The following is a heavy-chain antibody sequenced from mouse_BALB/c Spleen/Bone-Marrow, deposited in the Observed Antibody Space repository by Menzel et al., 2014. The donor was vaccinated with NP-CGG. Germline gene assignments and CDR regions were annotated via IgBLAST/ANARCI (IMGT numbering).Heavy chain of an antibody. CDR1: GFTFSSFG. Sequence: EVKLMESGGGLVQPGGSRKLSCAASGFTFSSFGMHWVRQAPEKGLEWVAYISSGSSTIYYADTVKGRFTISRDNPKNTPFLQMTSLRSEDTAMYYCASPYGNYPWFAYWGQGTLVTVSA. V-gene: IGHV5-17*02. CDR3: ASPYGNYPWFAY. D-gene: IGHD2-1*01. J-gene: IGHJ3*01. CDR2: ISSGSSTI.